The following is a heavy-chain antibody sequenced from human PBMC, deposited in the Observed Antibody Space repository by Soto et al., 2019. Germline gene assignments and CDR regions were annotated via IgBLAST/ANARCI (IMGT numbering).Heavy chain of an antibody. Sequence: QITLNESGPTVVRPTETLTLTCRFSGFSLTTSGVGVGWIRQSPGKAPELLALIYWDDDKRYSASLKSRLTITKDTSKIQVVLTVSDLDPTDTATYYCAHRVLRTVFGLVTTTAIYFDFWGQGTPVAVSS. CDR2: IYWDDDK. CDR1: GFSLTTSGVG. J-gene: IGHJ4*02. D-gene: IGHD3-3*01. CDR3: AHRVLRTVFGLVTTTAIYFDF. V-gene: IGHV2-5*02.